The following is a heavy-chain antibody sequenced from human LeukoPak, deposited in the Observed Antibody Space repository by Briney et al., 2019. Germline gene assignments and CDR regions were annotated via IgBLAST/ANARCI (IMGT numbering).Heavy chain of an antibody. D-gene: IGHD6-13*01. CDR2: IDLSGGGP. CDR3: AGSSVERQQLARFDY. CDR1: RFSFTNYY. Sequence: ASVKVSCKASRFSFTNYYMHWMRQAPGQGLEWMGIIDLSGGGPNYAQKFQGRVTMTRDTSTTTVYMDLGSLRSDDTAIYYCAGSSVERQQLARFDYWGQGSLVTVSS. V-gene: IGHV1-46*01. J-gene: IGHJ4*02.